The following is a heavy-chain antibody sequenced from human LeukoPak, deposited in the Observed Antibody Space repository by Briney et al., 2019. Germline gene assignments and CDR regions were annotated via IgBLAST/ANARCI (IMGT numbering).Heavy chain of an antibody. CDR1: GFTFDDYT. Sequence: PGGSLRLSCAASGFTFDDYTMHWVRQAPGKGLEWVSLISWDGGSTYYADSVKGRFTISRDNSKNSLYLQMNSLRTEDTVLYYCAKDIVGSEQQLARRAFDIWGQGTMVTVSS. D-gene: IGHD6-13*01. CDR2: ISWDGGST. V-gene: IGHV3-43*01. CDR3: AKDIVGSEQQLARRAFDI. J-gene: IGHJ3*02.